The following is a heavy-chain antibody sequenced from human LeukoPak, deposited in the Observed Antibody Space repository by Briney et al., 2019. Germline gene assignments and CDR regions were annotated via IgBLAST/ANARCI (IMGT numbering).Heavy chain of an antibody. D-gene: IGHD6-19*01. J-gene: IGHJ4*02. V-gene: IGHV4-61*02. Sequence: PSQTLSLTCTVSGGSISSGSYYWSWIRQPAGKGLEWIGRIYTSGSTNYNPSLKSRVTISVDTSKNQFSLKLSSVTAADTAVYYCARGGYSSGWYPDYWGQETLVTVSS. CDR2: IYTSGST. CDR3: ARGGYSSGWYPDY. CDR1: GGSISSGSYY.